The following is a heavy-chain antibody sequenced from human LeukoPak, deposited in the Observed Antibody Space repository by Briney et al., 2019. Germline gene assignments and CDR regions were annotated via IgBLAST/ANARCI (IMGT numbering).Heavy chain of an antibody. CDR3: ARGRFYSGSYYRSNQMSYFDY. D-gene: IGHD1-26*01. CDR2: INHSGST. Sequence: GSLRLSCAASGFTVSRKYMTWVRQPPGKGLEWIGEINHSGSTNYNPSLKSRVTISVDTSKNQFSLKLSSVTAADTAVYYCARGRFYSGSYYRSNQMSYFDYWGQGTLVTVSS. CDR1: GFTVSRKY. V-gene: IGHV4-34*01. J-gene: IGHJ4*02.